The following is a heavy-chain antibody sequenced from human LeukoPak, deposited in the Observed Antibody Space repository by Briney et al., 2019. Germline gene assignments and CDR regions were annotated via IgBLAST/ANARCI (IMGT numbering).Heavy chain of an antibody. CDR2: INTNTGNP. J-gene: IGHJ1*01. CDR1: GYTFTSYA. V-gene: IGHV7-4-1*02. CDR3: ARDLYSGYDWEDPLDYFQH. Sequence: ASVKVSCKASGYTFTSYAMNWVRQAPGQGLEWMGWINTNTGNPTYAQGFTGRFVFSLDTSVSTAYLQISSLKAEDTAVYYCARDLYSGYDWEDPLDYFQHWGQGTLVTVSS. D-gene: IGHD5-12*01.